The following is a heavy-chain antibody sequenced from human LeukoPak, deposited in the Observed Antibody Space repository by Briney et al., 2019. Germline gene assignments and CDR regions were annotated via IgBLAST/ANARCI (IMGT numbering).Heavy chain of an antibody. Sequence: PGGSLRLSCAASGFSFSDYYMNWIRQAPGKGLEWVSYSSSSGSSTYYADSVKGRFTISRDSAKNALFLQMNSLRAEDTAVYYCTAAHNTTPGSLGHWGQGTLVTVSS. CDR1: GFSFSDYY. V-gene: IGHV3-11*01. CDR2: SSSSGSST. D-gene: IGHD2/OR15-2a*01. CDR3: TAAHNTTPGSLGH. J-gene: IGHJ4*02.